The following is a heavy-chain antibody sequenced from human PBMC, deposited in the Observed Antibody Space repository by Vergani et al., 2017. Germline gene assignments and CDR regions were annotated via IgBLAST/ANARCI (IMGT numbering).Heavy chain of an antibody. CDR2: ISGSGGST. CDR3: ASEVFAEGIAVFTTYYYYYMDV. Sequence: EVQLLESGGGLVQPGGSLRLSCAASGFTFSSYAMSWVRQAPGKGLEWVSAISGSGGSTYYADSVQGRFTISRDNSKNTLYLQMNSLRAEDTAVYYCASEVFAEGIAVFTTYYYYYMDVWGKGTTVTVSS. D-gene: IGHD6-19*01. V-gene: IGHV3-23*01. J-gene: IGHJ6*03. CDR1: GFTFSSYA.